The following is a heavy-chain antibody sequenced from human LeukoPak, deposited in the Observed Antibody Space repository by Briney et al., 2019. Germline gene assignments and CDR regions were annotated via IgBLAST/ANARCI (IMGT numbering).Heavy chain of an antibody. V-gene: IGHV3-43*02. CDR2: INENGDIA. CDR3: AKARWEPNFDY. Sequence: GRSLRLSCAASGCTFDDYAMDWVRQGPGKSLEWVSLINENGDIAYYGDSVRGRFTVSRDNAKNSLYLQMNSLTTEDTALYYCAKARWEPNFDYWGQGTLVTVSS. J-gene: IGHJ4*02. D-gene: IGHD1-26*01. CDR1: GCTFDDYA.